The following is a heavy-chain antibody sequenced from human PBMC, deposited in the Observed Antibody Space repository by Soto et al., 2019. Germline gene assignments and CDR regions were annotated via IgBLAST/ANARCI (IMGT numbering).Heavy chain of an antibody. Sequence: HPWGSLRLSCSASVFTFSSYAMHWFRQAPCKGLEWVAVISYDGSNKYYADSVKGRFTISRDNSKNTLYLQMNSLRAEDTAVYYCARDADLWLQGSGYFDYWGQGTLVTVSS. CDR2: ISYDGSNK. CDR1: VFTFSSYA. CDR3: ARDADLWLQGSGYFDY. J-gene: IGHJ4*02. D-gene: IGHD5-18*01. V-gene: IGHV3-30-3*01.